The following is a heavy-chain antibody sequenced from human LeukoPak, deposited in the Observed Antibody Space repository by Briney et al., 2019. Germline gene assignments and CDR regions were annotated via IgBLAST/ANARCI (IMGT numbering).Heavy chain of an antibody. CDR2: IYTIGST. D-gene: IGHD1-26*01. V-gene: IGHV4-4*07. Sequence: PSQTLSLTCTVAGASISSYYWSWVRQPAGKGLEWIGRIYTIGSTNNNPSLKSRVTMSVDTSKKQFSLKLSSVTPAATAVYYFARDGGSYSYMDVWGKGTTVTISS. CDR1: GASISSYY. CDR3: ARDGGSYSYMDV. J-gene: IGHJ6*03.